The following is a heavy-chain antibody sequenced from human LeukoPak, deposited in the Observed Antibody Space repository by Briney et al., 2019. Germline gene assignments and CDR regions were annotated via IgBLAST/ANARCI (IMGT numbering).Heavy chain of an antibody. Sequence: GGSLRLSCGAPDSNIGTYAVTWVRQVPGKGLEWVSAISGSGGSTYYADSVKGRFTISRDNSKNTLYLQMNGLRAEDTAVYYCARRTAVASADRAFDIWGQGTMVTVSS. J-gene: IGHJ3*02. D-gene: IGHD6-19*01. CDR1: DSNIGTYA. CDR3: ARRTAVASADRAFDI. CDR2: ISGSGGST. V-gene: IGHV3-23*01.